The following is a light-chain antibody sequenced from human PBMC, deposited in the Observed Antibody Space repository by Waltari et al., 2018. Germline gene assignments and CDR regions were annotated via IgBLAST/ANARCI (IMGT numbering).Light chain of an antibody. Sequence: QSFLTQPPSASGTPGQRVTIPCSGSSSNVGNFYVYWYQQFPGTAPKLLIHSTNQRASGVPYRISAFKSGTSASLVIRGLQSEDEADYYCAAWDDSLEGRVFGGGTKLTVL. J-gene: IGLJ3*02. V-gene: IGLV1-44*01. CDR3: AAWDDSLEGRV. CDR1: SSNVGNFY. CDR2: STN.